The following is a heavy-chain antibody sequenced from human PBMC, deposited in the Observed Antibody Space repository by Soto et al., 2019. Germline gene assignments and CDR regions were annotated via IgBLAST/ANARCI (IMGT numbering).Heavy chain of an antibody. CDR3: ARGGGSLVVVQGALFY. J-gene: IGHJ4*02. CDR2: MNPNGGGT. D-gene: IGHD3-10*01. Sequence: ASVKVSCKASGYTFTNFFIHWMRQAPGQGLEWMGWMNPNGGGTRFAPKFQGRVTLTRDTSSSTAFMEITRLRSDDTAVYYCARGGGSLVVVQGALFYWAQGTLVTVSS. V-gene: IGHV1-2*02. CDR1: GYTFTNFF.